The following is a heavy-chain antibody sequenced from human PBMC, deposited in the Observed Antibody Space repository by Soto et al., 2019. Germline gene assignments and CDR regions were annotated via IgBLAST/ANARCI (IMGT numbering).Heavy chain of an antibody. CDR3: ARVGSSSSLGYFDY. Sequence: ASVKVSCKASGYTFTSYGISWVRQAPGQGLEWMGWISAYNGNTNYAQKLQGRVTMTTDTSTSTAYVELRSLRSDDTAVYYCARVGSSSSLGYFDYWGQGTLVTVSS. V-gene: IGHV1-18*01. J-gene: IGHJ4*02. CDR1: GYTFTSYG. CDR2: ISAYNGNT. D-gene: IGHD6-6*01.